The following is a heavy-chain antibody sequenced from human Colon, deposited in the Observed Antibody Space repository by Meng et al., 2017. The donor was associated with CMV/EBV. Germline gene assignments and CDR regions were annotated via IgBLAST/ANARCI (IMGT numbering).Heavy chain of an antibody. Sequence: QVECVQFGAEVKKPGASVKVSCKASGYTFTNYGISWVRQAPGQGLEWMGWISAYTGDTYYAQKFQGRVTMTTDTSTSTAYMELRSLRSDDTAVYYCVRESQSGSYIYLQHWGQGTLVTVSS. J-gene: IGHJ1*01. V-gene: IGHV1-18*01. CDR1: GYTFTNYG. CDR2: ISAYTGDT. CDR3: VRESQSGSYIYLQH. D-gene: IGHD1-26*01.